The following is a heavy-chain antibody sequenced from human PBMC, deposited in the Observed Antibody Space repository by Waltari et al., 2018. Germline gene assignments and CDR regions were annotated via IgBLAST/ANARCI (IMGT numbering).Heavy chain of an antibody. CDR1: GYTFTRYA. V-gene: IGHV1-8*01. CDR2: MNPNSGNT. J-gene: IGHJ6*03. Sequence: QVQLVQSGAEGKQPLASVKVSCKDSGYTFTRYAIHWVRQATGQGIEWMGWMNPNSGNTGYAKKFQGRITMTRNTSISTAHMELSGLTSEDTAVYYCARGIASAGRPAGHYYYYMDVWGKGTTVTVSS. CDR3: ARGIASAGRPAGHYYYYMDV. D-gene: IGHD6-13*01.